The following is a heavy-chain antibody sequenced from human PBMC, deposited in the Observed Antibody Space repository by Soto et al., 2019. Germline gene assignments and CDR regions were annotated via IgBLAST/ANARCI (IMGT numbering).Heavy chain of an antibody. CDR2: ISGRGGST. CDR1: GFHFRSYA. J-gene: IGHJ6*02. Sequence: SGGSLSLSCAASGFHFRSYAMSLVRPAPGKGLEWVSAISGRGGSTYYADSVKGRCTISKDKSTNTLYLQMNSLRAEVTAVYYCAKSWKEEDAYYDFWSGYYGPYYYYGMDVWGQGTTVTVSS. CDR3: AKSWKEEDAYYDFWSGYYGPYYYYGMDV. D-gene: IGHD3-3*01. V-gene: IGHV3-23*01.